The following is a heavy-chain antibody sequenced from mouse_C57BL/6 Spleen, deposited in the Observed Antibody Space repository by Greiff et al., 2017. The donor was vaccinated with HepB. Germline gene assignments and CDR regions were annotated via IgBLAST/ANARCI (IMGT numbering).Heavy chain of an antibody. CDR3: TRELTGDYYAMDY. CDR2: IDPETGGT. Sequence: QVQLQQSGAELVRPGASVTLSCKASGYTFTDYEMHWVKQTPVHGLEWIGAIDPETGGTAYNQKFKGKAILTADKSSSTAYMELRSLTSEDSAVYYCTRELTGDYYAMDYWGQGTSVTVSS. D-gene: IGHD4-1*01. CDR1: GYTFTDYE. J-gene: IGHJ4*01. V-gene: IGHV1-15*01.